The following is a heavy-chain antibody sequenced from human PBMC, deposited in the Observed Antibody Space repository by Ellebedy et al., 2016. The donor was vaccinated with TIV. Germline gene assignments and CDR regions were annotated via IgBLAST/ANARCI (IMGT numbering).Heavy chain of an antibody. J-gene: IGHJ4*02. V-gene: IGHV3-7*01. CDR2: IKEDGSEK. D-gene: IGHD6-19*01. Sequence: GGSLRLSXAAFGSTFSSYWMSWVRQAPGKGLEWVANIKEDGSEKYYVDSVKGRFTISRDNAKNSVYLQMNNLRAEDTAVYYCARALGSGPCYWGQGTLVTVSS. CDR3: ARALGSGPCY. CDR1: GSTFSSYW.